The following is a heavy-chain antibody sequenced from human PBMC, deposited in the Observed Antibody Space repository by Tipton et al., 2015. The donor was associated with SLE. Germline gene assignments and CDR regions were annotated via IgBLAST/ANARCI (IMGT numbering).Heavy chain of an antibody. J-gene: IGHJ5*02. V-gene: IGHV4-59*08. CDR1: GGSISSYY. D-gene: IGHD4-11*01. CDR3: ARGTVSTRFDP. Sequence: TLSLTCTVSGGSISSYYWSWIRQSPGRGLEWIGYIYYSGSTNSNLSLKSRVTISADTSKNQFSLKLSSVTAADTAVYYCARGTVSTRFDPWGQGILVTVSS. CDR2: IYYSGST.